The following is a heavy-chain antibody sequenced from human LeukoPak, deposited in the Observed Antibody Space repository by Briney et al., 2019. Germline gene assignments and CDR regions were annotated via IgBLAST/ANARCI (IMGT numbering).Heavy chain of an antibody. J-gene: IGHJ4*02. CDR2: INPDGNKK. CDR3: ARDDRVIASDY. D-gene: IGHD2-21*01. Sequence: GGSLRLSCAVSGLTFSGSWMDWVRQAPGKGLEWVASINPDGNKKYSADSVKGRFTISRDNAKNSLCLQMNSLRAEDTAVYYCARDDRVIASDYWGQGTLVTVSS. CDR1: GLTFSGSW. V-gene: IGHV3-7*01.